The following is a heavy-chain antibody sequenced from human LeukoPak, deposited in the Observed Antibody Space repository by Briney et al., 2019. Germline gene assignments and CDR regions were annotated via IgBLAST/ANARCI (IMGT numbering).Heavy chain of an antibody. CDR3: ARDRSWGFDY. Sequence: GSLRLSCAASEFTFSSYSMNWVRQAPGKGLEWISYIRTSSSLIYYADSVKGRFTVSTDNAKNSLYLQMNSLRAEDTAVYYCARDRSWGFDYWGQGTLVTVSS. CDR1: EFTFSSYS. V-gene: IGHV3-48*01. D-gene: IGHD2-15*01. CDR2: IRTSSSLI. J-gene: IGHJ4*02.